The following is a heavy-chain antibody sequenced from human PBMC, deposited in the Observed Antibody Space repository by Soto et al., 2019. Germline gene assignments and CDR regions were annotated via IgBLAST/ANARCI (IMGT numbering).Heavy chain of an antibody. D-gene: IGHD3-10*01. J-gene: IGHJ6*02. CDR2: IYPGDSDT. CDR1: GYSFTSYW. Sequence: PGESLKISCKGSGYSFTSYWIGWVRQMPGKGLEWMGIIYPGDSDTRYSPSFQGQVTISADKSISTAYLQWSSLKASDTAMYYCARAMVPTSYYCGMDVWGQGTTVTVSS. CDR3: ARAMVPTSYYCGMDV. V-gene: IGHV5-51*01.